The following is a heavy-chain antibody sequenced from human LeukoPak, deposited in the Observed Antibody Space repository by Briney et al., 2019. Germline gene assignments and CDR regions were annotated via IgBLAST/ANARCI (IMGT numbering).Heavy chain of an antibody. V-gene: IGHV4-30-4*01. D-gene: IGHD3-22*01. CDR2: IYYSGST. Sequence: SETLSLTCTVSGGSISSGDYYWSWIRQPPGKGLEWVGYIYYSGSTYYNPSLKSRVTISVDTSKNQFSLKLSSVTAADTAVCYCARVFVTNYYDSSGYFDFDYWGQGTLVTVSS. J-gene: IGHJ4*02. CDR1: GGSISSGDYY. CDR3: ARVFVTNYYDSSGYFDFDY.